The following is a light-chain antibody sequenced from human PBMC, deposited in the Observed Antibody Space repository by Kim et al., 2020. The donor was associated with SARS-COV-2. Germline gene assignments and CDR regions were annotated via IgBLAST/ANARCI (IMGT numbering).Light chain of an antibody. J-gene: IGLJ2*01. CDR2: SNN. Sequence: GQRVTISCSGSSSNIGSNTVNWYQQRPGTAPKLLIYSNNQRPSGVPDRFSGSKSGTSASLAISGLQSEDEADYYCAAWDDSLNGGVFGGGTKLTVL. CDR3: AAWDDSLNGGV. V-gene: IGLV1-44*01. CDR1: SSNIGSNT.